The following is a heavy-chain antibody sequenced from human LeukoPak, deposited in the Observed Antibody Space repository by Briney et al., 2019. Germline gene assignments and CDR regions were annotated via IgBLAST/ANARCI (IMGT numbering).Heavy chain of an antibody. J-gene: IGHJ4*02. CDR1: GFTFSSYS. CDR3: ARSQKTSVLLWFGEFFDY. Sequence: PGGSLRLSCAASGFTFSSYSMNWVRQAPGKGLEWVSSISSSSSYIYYADSVKGRFTISRDNAKNSLYLQMNSLRAEDTAVYYCARSQKTSVLLWFGEFFDYWGQGTLVTVSS. V-gene: IGHV3-21*01. CDR2: ISSSSSYI. D-gene: IGHD3-10*01.